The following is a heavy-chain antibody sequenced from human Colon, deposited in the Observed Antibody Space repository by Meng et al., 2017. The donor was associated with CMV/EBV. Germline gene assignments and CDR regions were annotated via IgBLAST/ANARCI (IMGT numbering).Heavy chain of an antibody. CDR2: ISFDGRTK. V-gene: IGHV3-30*03. CDR1: GFTFDDYG. J-gene: IGHJ6*02. D-gene: IGHD2-15*01. CDR3: ARAGDIVEVSDPLRDNYYYYGMDL. Sequence: GESLKISCAASGFTFDDYGMSWVRQAPGKGLEWVALISFDGRTKYNTDSVKGRFTISRDRSKNTVYLHMSSLSGDDTAVYYCARAGDIVEVSDPLRDNYYYYGMDLWGQGTTVTVSS.